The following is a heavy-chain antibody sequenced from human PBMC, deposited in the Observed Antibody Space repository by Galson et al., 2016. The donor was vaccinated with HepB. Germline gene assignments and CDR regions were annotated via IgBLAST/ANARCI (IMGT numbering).Heavy chain of an antibody. D-gene: IGHD6-19*01. CDR1: GFTFDDHG. J-gene: IGHJ5*02. Sequence: SLRLSCAGSGFTFDDHGMHWVRQAPGKGLEWVSSISWNSGSIAYADSVKGRFTISRDNAKNSLYLHMNSLRPEDTALYYCARVVPLYSGGWYVRGDGWFDPWGQGTLVTVSS. CDR3: ARVVPLYSGGWYVRGDGWFDP. CDR2: ISWNSGSI. V-gene: IGHV3-9*01.